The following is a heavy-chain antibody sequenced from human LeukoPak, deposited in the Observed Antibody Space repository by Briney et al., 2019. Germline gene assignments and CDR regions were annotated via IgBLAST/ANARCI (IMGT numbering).Heavy chain of an antibody. Sequence: GGSLRLSCAASGFTFSSYAMSWVRQAPGKGLEWVSTVSGGGGTTYYADSVKGRFTISRDNSKNTLYLQMNSLRAEDTAVYYCAKEFARLLWFGELSQRGQGTLVTVSS. CDR2: VSGGGGTT. CDR3: AKEFARLLWFGELSQ. J-gene: IGHJ4*02. D-gene: IGHD3-10*01. CDR1: GFTFSSYA. V-gene: IGHV3-23*01.